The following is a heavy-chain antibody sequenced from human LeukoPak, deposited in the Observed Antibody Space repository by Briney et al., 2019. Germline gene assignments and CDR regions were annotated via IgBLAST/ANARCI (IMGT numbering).Heavy chain of an antibody. CDR1: GYTLTELS. Sequence: ASVKVSCKVSGYTLTELSMHWVRQAPGKGLEWMGGFDPEDGETIYAQKFQGRVTMTEDTSTDTAYMELSSLRSEDTAVYYCATDAARLIAAAGNYGMDVWGQGTTVTVSS. CDR3: ATDAARLIAAAGNYGMDV. J-gene: IGHJ6*02. V-gene: IGHV1-24*01. CDR2: FDPEDGET. D-gene: IGHD6-13*01.